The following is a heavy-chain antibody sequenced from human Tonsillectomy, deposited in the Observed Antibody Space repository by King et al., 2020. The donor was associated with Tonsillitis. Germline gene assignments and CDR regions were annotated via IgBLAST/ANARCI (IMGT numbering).Heavy chain of an antibody. Sequence: QLVQSGAEVKKPGSSVKVSCKASGGTFSSYAISWVRQAPGQGLEWMGRIIPILGIANYAQKFQGRVTITADKSTSTAYMELSSLRSEDTAVYYCARVISTSCYAGLCWFDPWGQGTLVTVSS. D-gene: IGHD2-2*01. V-gene: IGHV1-69*04. J-gene: IGHJ5*02. CDR1: GGTFSSYA. CDR2: IIPILGIA. CDR3: ARVISTSCYAGLCWFDP.